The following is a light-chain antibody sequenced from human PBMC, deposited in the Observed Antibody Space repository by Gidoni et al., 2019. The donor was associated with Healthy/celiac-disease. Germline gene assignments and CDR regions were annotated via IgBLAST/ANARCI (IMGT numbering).Light chain of an antibody. V-gene: IGKV1-39*01. CDR2: AAS. CDR1: QSISSY. CDR3: QQSYSTPWT. J-gene: IGKJ1*01. Sequence: DIQMTQSPSSLSASVGDRVTITCRASQSISSYLNWYQQQPGKAPKLLIYAASSLQSGVPSRFSGSGSRTDFTLTISSLQPSDFATYYCQQSYSTPWTFGQGTKVEIK.